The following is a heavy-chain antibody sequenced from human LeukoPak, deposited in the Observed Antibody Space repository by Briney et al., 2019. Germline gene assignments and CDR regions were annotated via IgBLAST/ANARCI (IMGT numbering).Heavy chain of an antibody. CDR3: ARDGGKGGNSDY. Sequence: PGRSLRLSCAASGFTFSSYAMHWVRQAPGKGLEWVAVISYDGSNKYYADSVRGRFTISRDNSKNTLYLQMNSLRDEDTAVYYCARDGGKGGNSDYWGQGTLVTVSS. J-gene: IGHJ4*02. V-gene: IGHV3-30-3*01. CDR1: GFTFSSYA. CDR2: ISYDGSNK. D-gene: IGHD2-15*01.